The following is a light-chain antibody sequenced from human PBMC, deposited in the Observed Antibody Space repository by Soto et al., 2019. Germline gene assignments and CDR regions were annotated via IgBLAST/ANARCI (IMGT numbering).Light chain of an antibody. J-gene: IGLJ1*01. CDR2: SND. Sequence: SVLTQPPSASVTPGQRVTVSCSGSSSNIASNTVNWYQQLPGTAPKLLIYSNDQRPSGVPDRFSASKSGTSASLAISGLQSEDEADYYCASWDDRLNGHVFGPAPKVTVL. CDR3: ASWDDRLNGHV. CDR1: SSNIASNT. V-gene: IGLV1-44*01.